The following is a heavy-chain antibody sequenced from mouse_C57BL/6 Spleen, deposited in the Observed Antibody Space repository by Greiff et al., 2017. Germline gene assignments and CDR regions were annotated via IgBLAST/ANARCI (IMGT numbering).Heavy chain of an antibody. CDR2: ISDGGSYT. J-gene: IGHJ2*01. CDR1: GFTFSSYA. CDR3: AREFPSYFDY. Sequence: EVQRVESGGGFVKPGGSLKLSCAASGFTFSSYAMSWVRQTPEKRLEWVATISDGGSYTYYPDNVKGRFTISRDNAKNNLYLQMSHLKSEDTAMYYCAREFPSYFDYWGQGTTLTVSS. V-gene: IGHV5-4*01.